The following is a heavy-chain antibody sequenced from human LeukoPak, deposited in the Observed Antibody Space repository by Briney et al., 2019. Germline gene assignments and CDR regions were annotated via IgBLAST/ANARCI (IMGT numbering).Heavy chain of an antibody. V-gene: IGHV1-69*04. J-gene: IGHJ6*02. D-gene: IGHD7-27*01. CDR3: ARDDPGATDYYYYGMDV. Sequence: ASVKVSCKASGGTFSSYAISWVRQAPGQGLEWMGRIIPILGIANYAQKFQGRVMITADKSTSTAYMELSSLRSEDTAVYYCARDDPGATDYYYYGMDVWGQGTTVTVSS. CDR1: GGTFSSYA. CDR2: IIPILGIA.